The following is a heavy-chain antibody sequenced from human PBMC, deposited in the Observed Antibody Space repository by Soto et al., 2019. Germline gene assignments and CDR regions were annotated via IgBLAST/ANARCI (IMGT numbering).Heavy chain of an antibody. CDR1: GFTFSSYG. CDR3: VKGGYSSGWYPGDPSRPDY. J-gene: IGHJ4*02. Sequence: GGSLRLSCAASGFTFSSYGMHWVRQAPGKGLEWVAVISYDGSNKYYADSVKGRFTISRDNSKNTLYLQMNSLRAEDTAVYYCVKGGYSSGWYPGDPSRPDYWGQGTLVTVSS. D-gene: IGHD6-19*01. V-gene: IGHV3-30*18. CDR2: ISYDGSNK.